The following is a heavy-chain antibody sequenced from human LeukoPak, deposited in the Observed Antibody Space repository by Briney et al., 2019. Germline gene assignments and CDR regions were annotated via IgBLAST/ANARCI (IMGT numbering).Heavy chain of an antibody. D-gene: IGHD6-19*01. CDR1: GFTFSSYA. V-gene: IGHV3-30-3*01. CDR3: ARDRVPYSSGWYYYYGMDV. J-gene: IGHJ6*02. CDR2: ISYDGSNK. Sequence: PGGSLRLSCAASGFTFSSYAMHWVRQAPGKGLEWVAVISYDGSNKYYADSVKGRFTISRDNSKNTLYLQMNSLRAEDTAVYYCARDRVPYSSGWYYYYGMDVWGQGTTVTVSS.